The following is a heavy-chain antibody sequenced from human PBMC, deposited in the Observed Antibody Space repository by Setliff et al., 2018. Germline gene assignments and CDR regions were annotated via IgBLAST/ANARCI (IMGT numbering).Heavy chain of an antibody. CDR3: ARSFSRREKFLLDY. CDR2: IIHNEDI. J-gene: IGHJ4*02. Sequence: SETLSLTCTVSGGSISSGDYYWSWIRQPPGKGLEWIGEIIHNEDINYNPSLKSRVTISMDTSKNQFSLRVSSVTAADTAVYYCARSFSRREKFLLDYWGQGALVTVSS. CDR1: GGSISSGDYY. V-gene: IGHV4-34*12.